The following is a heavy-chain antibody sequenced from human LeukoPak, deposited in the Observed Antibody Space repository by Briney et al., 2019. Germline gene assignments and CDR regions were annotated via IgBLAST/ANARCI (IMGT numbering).Heavy chain of an antibody. J-gene: IGHJ4*02. Sequence: GESLKISCKGSGYSFNTYWIGWVRQMPGKGLEWMGITYPGDSDTKYSPSFQGQVTISADKSISTAYLQWSSLKASDTAMYYCARRLVRGADYWGQGTLVTVSS. CDR2: TYPGDSDT. V-gene: IGHV5-51*01. CDR1: GYSFNTYW. D-gene: IGHD3-10*01. CDR3: ARRLVRGADY.